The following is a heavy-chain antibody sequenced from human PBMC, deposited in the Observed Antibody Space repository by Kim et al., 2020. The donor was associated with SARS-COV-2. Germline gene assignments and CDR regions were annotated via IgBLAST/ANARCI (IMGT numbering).Heavy chain of an antibody. CDR2: IHTGSTT. D-gene: IGHD3-22*01. CDR1: GFTFGNYE. CDR3: TRGSSGFDY. Sequence: GGSLRLSCAASGFTFGNYEMHWVRQAPGKGLVWVSFIHTGSTTTYADSVKGRFTISRDNAKNTVFLQMNSLRAEDTAMYYCTRGSSGFDYWGLGTLVTVSS. V-gene: IGHV3-74*01. J-gene: IGHJ4*02.